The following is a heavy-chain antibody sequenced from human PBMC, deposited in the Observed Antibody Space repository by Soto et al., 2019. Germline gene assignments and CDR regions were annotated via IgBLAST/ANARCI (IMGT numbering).Heavy chain of an antibody. Sequence: EVQLLESGGGLVQPGGSLRLSCAASGFTFSSYAMSWVSRAPGKGLEWVSAISGSGGSTYYADSVKGRFTISRDNSKNTLYRQMNSLRAEDTAVYYCATYKVVVVAATGYFDYWGQGTLVTVSS. CDR2: ISGSGGST. J-gene: IGHJ4*02. CDR3: ATYKVVVVAATGYFDY. V-gene: IGHV3-23*01. D-gene: IGHD2-15*01. CDR1: GFTFSSYA.